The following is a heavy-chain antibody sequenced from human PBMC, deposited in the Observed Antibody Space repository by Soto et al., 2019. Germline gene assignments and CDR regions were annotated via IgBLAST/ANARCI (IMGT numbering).Heavy chain of an antibody. V-gene: IGHV3-33*01. CDR2: IWYDGSNK. Sequence: GGSLRLSCAASGFTFSSYGMHWVRQAPGKGLEWVAVIWYDGSNKYYADSVKGRFTISRDNSKNTLYLQMNSLRAEDTAVCYCAREDSSGWSHDAFDIWGQGTMVTVSS. CDR1: GFTFSSYG. D-gene: IGHD6-19*01. CDR3: AREDSSGWSHDAFDI. J-gene: IGHJ3*02.